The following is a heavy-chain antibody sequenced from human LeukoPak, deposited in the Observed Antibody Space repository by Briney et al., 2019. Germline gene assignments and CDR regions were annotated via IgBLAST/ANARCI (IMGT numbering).Heavy chain of an antibody. Sequence: GGSLRLSCAASGFTFSSYGMHWVRQAPGKGLEWVAFIRYDGSNKYYADSVKGRFTISRDNSKNTLYLQMNSLRAEDTAVYHCAKDPDLLSWVPKYAFDIWGQGTMVTVSS. CDR3: AKDPDLLSWVPKYAFDI. D-gene: IGHD2-21*01. CDR1: GFTFSSYG. V-gene: IGHV3-30*02. J-gene: IGHJ3*02. CDR2: IRYDGSNK.